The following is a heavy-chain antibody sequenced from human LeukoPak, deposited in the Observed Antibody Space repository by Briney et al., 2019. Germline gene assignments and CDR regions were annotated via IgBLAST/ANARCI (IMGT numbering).Heavy chain of an antibody. V-gene: IGHV4-34*01. CDR3: AREAYYDSRGRFEGDFDV. D-gene: IGHD3-22*01. CDR2: INHSGST. Sequence: PSETLSLTCAVYGGSFSGYYWSWIRQPPGKGLEWIGEINHSGSTNYNPSLKSRVTISVDTSKNQFSLKLSSVTAADTAVYYCAREAYYDSRGRFEGDFDVWGQGTMVTVS. CDR1: GGSFSGYY. J-gene: IGHJ3*01.